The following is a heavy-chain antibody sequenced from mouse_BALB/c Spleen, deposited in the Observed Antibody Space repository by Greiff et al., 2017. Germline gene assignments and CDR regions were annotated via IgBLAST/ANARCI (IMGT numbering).Heavy chain of an antibody. J-gene: IGHJ4*01. CDR2: INPSTGYT. CDR1: GYTFTSYW. Sequence: QVQLQQSGAELAKPGASVKMSCKASGYTFTSYWMHWVKQRPGQGLEWIGYINPSTGYTEYNQKFKDKATLTADKSSSTAYMQLSSLTSEDSAVYYCARWVRREAMDYWGQGTSVTVSS. D-gene: IGHD2-14*01. CDR3: ARWVRREAMDY. V-gene: IGHV1-7*01.